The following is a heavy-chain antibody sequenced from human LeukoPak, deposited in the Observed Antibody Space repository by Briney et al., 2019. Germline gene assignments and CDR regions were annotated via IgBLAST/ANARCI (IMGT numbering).Heavy chain of an antibody. Sequence: GGSLRLSCAASGFIFSKYAMNWVRQAPEKGLEWVSAISGSGGATDYADSVKGRFTISRDNSNNTVFLEMNSLRAEDTAVYYCAKDGRAVAGTGLDYWGQGTLVTVSS. D-gene: IGHD6-19*01. CDR1: GFIFSKYA. CDR3: AKDGRAVAGTGLDY. CDR2: ISGSGGAT. V-gene: IGHV3-23*01. J-gene: IGHJ4*02.